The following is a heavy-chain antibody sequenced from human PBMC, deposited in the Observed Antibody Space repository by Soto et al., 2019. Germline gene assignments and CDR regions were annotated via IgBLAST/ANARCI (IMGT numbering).Heavy chain of an antibody. Sequence: QVQLVQSGAEVKKPGASVKVSCKASGYTFTSYGISWVRQAPGQGLEWMGWISAYNGKTNYAQKLQGRVTMTTDTSTSTAYMELRSLRSDDTAVDYCARERDCSSTCCLFYFYYYGMDVWGQGTTVTVSS. CDR1: GYTFTSYG. CDR2: ISAYNGKT. J-gene: IGHJ6*02. V-gene: IGHV1-18*01. CDR3: ARERDCSSTCCLFYFYYYGMDV. D-gene: IGHD2-2*01.